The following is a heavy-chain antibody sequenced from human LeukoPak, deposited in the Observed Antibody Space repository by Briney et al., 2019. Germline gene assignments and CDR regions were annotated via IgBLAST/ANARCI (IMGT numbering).Heavy chain of an antibody. CDR2: ISGSGGST. D-gene: IGHD1-26*01. Sequence: PGGSLRFSCAASGFTFSSYAMSWVRQAPGKGLEWVSAISGSGGSTYYADSVKGRFTISRDSSKNTLYLQMNSLRAEDTAVYYCAKAWDRYFDYWGQGTLVTVSS. CDR1: GFTFSSYA. CDR3: AKAWDRYFDY. V-gene: IGHV3-23*01. J-gene: IGHJ4*02.